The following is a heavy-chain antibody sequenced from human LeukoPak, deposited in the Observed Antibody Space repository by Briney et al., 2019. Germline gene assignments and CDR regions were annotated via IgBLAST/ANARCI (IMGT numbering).Heavy chain of an antibody. D-gene: IGHD6-13*01. V-gene: IGHV6-1*01. CDR1: GDSVSSNSAA. CDR2: TYYRSKWYN. Sequence: SQTLSLTCAISGDSVSSNSAAWNWIRQSPSRGLEWLGRTYYRSKWYNDYAVSVKSRITINPDTSKNQFSLKLSSVTAADTAVYYCARAWPPPAAAAPIDYWGQGTLVTVSS. J-gene: IGHJ4*02. CDR3: ARAWPPPAAAAPIDY.